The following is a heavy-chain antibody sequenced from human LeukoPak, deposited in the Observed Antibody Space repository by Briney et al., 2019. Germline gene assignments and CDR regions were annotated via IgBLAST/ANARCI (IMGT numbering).Heavy chain of an antibody. Sequence: GGALRLSCAASGFTFTNHGMSWVRQALGKVQEWFSAITGSGDRTYYADSVKGRFTISRDNSKNTLYLQMNSLRAEDTALYYCAKDRMDPVNYWGQGTLVTVSS. V-gene: IGHV3-23*01. CDR1: GFTFTNHG. CDR3: AKDRMDPVNY. J-gene: IGHJ4*02. CDR2: ITGSGDRT. D-gene: IGHD2-2*03.